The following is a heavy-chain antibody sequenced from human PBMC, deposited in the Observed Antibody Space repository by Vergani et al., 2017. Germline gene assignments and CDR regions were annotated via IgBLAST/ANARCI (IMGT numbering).Heavy chain of an antibody. CDR2: IYHSGTT. D-gene: IGHD3-10*01. Sequence: QVQLQESGPGVVKPSQTLSLTCAVSGYSISNGYYWGWIRQPPGKGLEWIGIIYHSGTTYYNPSLKRRVTISLDTSKNQVSLKLNSVTAADTAVYYCARTVALWFGEAKDGGWFDPWGQGIPVTVSS. J-gene: IGHJ5*02. CDR3: ARTVALWFGEAKDGGWFDP. CDR1: GYSISNGYY. V-gene: IGHV4-38-2*01.